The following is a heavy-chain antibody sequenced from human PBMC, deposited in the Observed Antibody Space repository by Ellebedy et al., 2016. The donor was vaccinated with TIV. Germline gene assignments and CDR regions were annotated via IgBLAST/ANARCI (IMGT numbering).Heavy chain of an antibody. CDR3: HYYGSGSYAN. V-gene: IGHV1-2*02. Sequence: ASVKVSCXASGYTFTGYYMHWVLQAPGQGLEWMGWINPNSGGTNYAQKFQGRVTMTRDTSISTAYMELSRLRSDDTAVYYCHYYGSGSYANWGQGTLVTVSS. D-gene: IGHD3-10*01. CDR2: INPNSGGT. CDR1: GYTFTGYY. J-gene: IGHJ4*02.